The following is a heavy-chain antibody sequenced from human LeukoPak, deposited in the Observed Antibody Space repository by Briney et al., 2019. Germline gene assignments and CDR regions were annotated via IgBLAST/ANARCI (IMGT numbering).Heavy chain of an antibody. CDR1: GFTFSNYD. CDR3: ARDPGGVVYFDY. J-gene: IGHJ4*02. D-gene: IGHD2-8*01. V-gene: IGHV3-33*01. CDR2: IWYDGSNK. Sequence: PRGSLRLSCAVSGFTFSNYDMHGVRQAPGKGLEWGAVIWYDGSNKYYADSVKGRFTISRDNSKNTLYLQMNTLRAEDTAVYYCARDPGGVVYFDYWGQGTLVTVSS.